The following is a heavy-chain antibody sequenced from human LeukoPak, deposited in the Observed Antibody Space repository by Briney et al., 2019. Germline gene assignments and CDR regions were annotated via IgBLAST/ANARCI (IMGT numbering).Heavy chain of an antibody. CDR3: ARSNLYGAFDI. CDR1: GYTFTGHY. V-gene: IGHV1-2*02. J-gene: IGHJ3*02. D-gene: IGHD2-2*02. CDR2: INPNSGGT. Sequence: GASVKVSCKASGYTFTGHYMHWVRQAPGQGLEWMGWINPNSGGTNYAQKFQGRVTMTRDTSISTACMELSRLRSDDTAVYYCARSNLYGAFDIWGQGTMVTVSS.